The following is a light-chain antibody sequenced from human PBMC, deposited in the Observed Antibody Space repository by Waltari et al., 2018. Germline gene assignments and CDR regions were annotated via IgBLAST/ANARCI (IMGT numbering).Light chain of an antibody. J-gene: IGLJ2*01. CDR2: DVN. Sequence: QSALTQPASVSGSPGQSITISCTGTSSDGGGYNYVSWYQHHPGKAPKIMIYDVNDRPSGVSNRFSGSKSGNTASLTISGLQAEDEADYYCSSYRRSDIVVFGGGTKLTVL. CDR3: SSYRRSDIVV. V-gene: IGLV2-14*03. CDR1: SSDGGGYNY.